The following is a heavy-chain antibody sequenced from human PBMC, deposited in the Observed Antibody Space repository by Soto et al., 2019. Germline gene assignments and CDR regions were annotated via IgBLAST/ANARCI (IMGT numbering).Heavy chain of an antibody. CDR3: ARGEDSSGYHYYYFDY. Sequence: QVQLQESGPGLVKPSETLSLTCTVSGGSISSYYWSWIRQPAGKGLEWIGRIYTSGSTNYNPSLKGRVTMSVDTSKNQFSLKLSSVTAADTAVYYCARGEDSSGYHYYYFDYWGQGTLVTVSS. CDR1: GGSISSYY. D-gene: IGHD3-22*01. V-gene: IGHV4-4*07. CDR2: IYTSGST. J-gene: IGHJ4*02.